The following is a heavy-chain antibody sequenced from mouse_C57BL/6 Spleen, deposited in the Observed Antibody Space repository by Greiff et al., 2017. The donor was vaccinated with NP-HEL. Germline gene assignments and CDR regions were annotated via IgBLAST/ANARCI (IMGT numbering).Heavy chain of an antibody. CDR1: GYTFTSYW. V-gene: IGHV1-64*01. CDR2: IHPNSGST. CDR3: ARSHYYGSSFYYAMDY. D-gene: IGHD1-1*01. J-gene: IGHJ4*01. Sequence: QVQLQQPGAELVKPGASVKLSCKASGYTFTSYWMHWVKQRPGQGLEWIGMIHPNSGSTNYNEKFKSKATLTVDKSSSTAYMQLSSLTSEDSAVYYCARSHYYGSSFYYAMDYWGQGTSVTVFS.